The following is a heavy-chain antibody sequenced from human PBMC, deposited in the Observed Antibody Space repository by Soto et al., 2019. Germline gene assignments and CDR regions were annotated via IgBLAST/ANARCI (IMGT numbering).Heavy chain of an antibody. Sequence: EVQLVESGGGLVQPGGSLRLSCAASGFIFSNSWMHWVRPAPGKELVWVSRINRDGRSTDYAHSLKGRFTISRDNAKNTLYLQMNSLRPEDTAPYDCARDWSGPSNSAYDFYNMDVWGKGTTVTVPS. V-gene: IGHV3-74*01. CDR1: GFIFSNSW. J-gene: IGHJ6*03. CDR2: INRDGRST. D-gene: IGHD3-3*01. CDR3: ARDWSGPSNSAYDFYNMDV.